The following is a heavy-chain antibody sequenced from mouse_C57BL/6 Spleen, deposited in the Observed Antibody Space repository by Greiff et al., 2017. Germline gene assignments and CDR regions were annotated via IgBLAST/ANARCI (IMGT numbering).Heavy chain of an antibody. D-gene: IGHD2-3*01. CDR3: ARQGGYLYYFDY. CDR2: INPNNGGT. V-gene: IGHV1-22*01. J-gene: IGHJ2*01. Sequence: VQLQQSGPELVKPGASVKMSCKASGYTFTDYNMHWVKQSHGKSLEWIGYINPNNGGTSYNQKFKGKATLTVNKSSSTAYMELRSLTSEDSAVYYCARQGGYLYYFDYWGQGTTLTVSS. CDR1: GYTFTDYN.